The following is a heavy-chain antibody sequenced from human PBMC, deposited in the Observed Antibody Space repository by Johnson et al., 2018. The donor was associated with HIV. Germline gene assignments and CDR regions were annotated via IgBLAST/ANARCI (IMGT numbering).Heavy chain of an antibody. D-gene: IGHD3-22*01. J-gene: IGHJ3*02. CDR2: IGTAGDT. Sequence: VESGGSVVRPGGSLRLSCAASGFTFDDYDMGWVRPGPGKGLEWVSAIGTAGDTYYPDSVKGRFNISRDKSKNTLYLQMNSLRAEDTAVYYCAKGPPDYYDSSGSWSHRYAFDIWGQGTMVTVSS. CDR3: AKGPPDYYDSSGSWSHRYAFDI. V-gene: IGHV3-23*04. CDR1: GFTFDDYD.